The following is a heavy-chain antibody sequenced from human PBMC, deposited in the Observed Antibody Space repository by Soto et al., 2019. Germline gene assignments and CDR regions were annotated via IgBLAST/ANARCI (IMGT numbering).Heavy chain of an antibody. CDR1: GFTFSSYS. CDR2: ISSSSSYM. CDR3: ARDPDAFDI. J-gene: IGHJ3*02. V-gene: IGHV3-21*01. Sequence: GGSLKLSCAASGFTFSSYSMNWVRQAPGKELEWVSSISSSSSYMYYADSVKGRFTISRDNAKNSLYLQMNSLRAEDTAVYYCARDPDAFDIWGQGTMVTVSS.